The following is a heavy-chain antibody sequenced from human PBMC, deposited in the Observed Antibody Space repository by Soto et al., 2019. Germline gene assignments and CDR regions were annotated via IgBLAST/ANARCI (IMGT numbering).Heavy chain of an antibody. Sequence: LSCAGSCFPTSTYALTWVGPAPGKRPEWFSTIGESGHHTHYADSVKGRFTIFRDKSKNTLSMQMKSLSVDDTAIYYCTKSDGCGGSARYTGTYYYVDVWAHATLATVSA. CDR2: IGESGHHT. J-gene: IGHJ2*01. CDR3: TKSDGCGGSARYTGTYYYVDV. V-gene: IGHV3-23*01. D-gene: IGHD3-16*02. CDR1: CFPTSTYA.